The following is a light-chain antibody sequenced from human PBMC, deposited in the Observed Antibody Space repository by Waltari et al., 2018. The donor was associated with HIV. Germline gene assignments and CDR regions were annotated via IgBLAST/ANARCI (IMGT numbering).Light chain of an antibody. CDR3: CSYAGSSTYV. J-gene: IGLJ1*01. CDR1: SSDVGSYNL. CDR2: EVS. V-gene: IGLV2-23*02. Sequence: QSALTQPASVSGSPGQLITISCTGTSSDVGSYNLVSWYQQQPGKAPKVMIYEVSKLPSGVSNRFSGSKSGNTASLTISGFQAEDEADYYCCSYAGSSTYVFGTGTKVTVL.